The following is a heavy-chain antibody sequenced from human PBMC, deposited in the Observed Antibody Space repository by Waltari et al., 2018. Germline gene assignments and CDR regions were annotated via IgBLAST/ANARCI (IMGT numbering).Heavy chain of an antibody. V-gene: IGHV3-23*01. Sequence: EVQLLESGGGLVQPGGSLRLSCAASGFAFSIYAMSWVRQAPGKGVEVGSAIRGSGDRTYYADSVKGRFTISRDNAKNTLYLQRNSLRAEDTAIYYCAKSRGSYSLDYWGQGTLVTVSS. D-gene: IGHD1-26*01. CDR3: AKSRGSYSLDY. CDR1: GFAFSIYA. J-gene: IGHJ4*02. CDR2: IRGSGDRT.